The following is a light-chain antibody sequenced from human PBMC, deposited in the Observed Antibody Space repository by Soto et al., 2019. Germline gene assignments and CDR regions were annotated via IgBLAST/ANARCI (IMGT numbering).Light chain of an antibody. J-gene: IGKJ1*01. CDR1: QSISSW. V-gene: IGKV1-5*03. Sequence: DIQMTQSPSTLSASVGDRVTITCRASQSISSWLAWYQQKPGKAPKLLIYKASSLQSGVPPRFSGSGSGTEFTLPISSLQPDDFATYYCQQYSSYSWTFGLGTKVEIK. CDR2: KAS. CDR3: QQYSSYSWT.